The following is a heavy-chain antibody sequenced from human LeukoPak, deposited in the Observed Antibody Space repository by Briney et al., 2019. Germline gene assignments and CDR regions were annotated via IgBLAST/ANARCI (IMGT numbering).Heavy chain of an antibody. Sequence: GGSLRLSCAASGFTFSSYGMHWVRQAPGKGLEWVAFIRYDGSNKYYADSVKGRFTISRDNSKNTLYLQMNSLRAEDTAVYYCAKDNYYDSSGYYRPFDYSGQGTLVTVSS. CDR3: AKDNYYDSSGYYRPFDY. CDR2: IRYDGSNK. J-gene: IGHJ4*02. D-gene: IGHD3-22*01. CDR1: GFTFSSYG. V-gene: IGHV3-30*02.